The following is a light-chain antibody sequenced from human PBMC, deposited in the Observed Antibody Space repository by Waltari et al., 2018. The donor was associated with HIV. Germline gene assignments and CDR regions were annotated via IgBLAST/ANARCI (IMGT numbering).Light chain of an antibody. CDR1: QTLTSTP. CDR2: GAS. Sequence: EIVLTQSPATLYLSPGERATLSCKASQTLTSTPLAWYQQRPGQAPRLLIYGASSRVTGIPDRFSGSGSGTDFSLNITRLQPEDFAMYYCQQYGRSPTAFGGGTKVQMK. J-gene: IGKJ4*01. CDR3: QQYGRSPTA. V-gene: IGKV3-20*01.